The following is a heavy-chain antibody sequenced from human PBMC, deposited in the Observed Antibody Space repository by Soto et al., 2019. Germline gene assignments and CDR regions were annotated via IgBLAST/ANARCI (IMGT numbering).Heavy chain of an antibody. V-gene: IGHV4-61*01. CDR1: GGSVSSGSYY. CDR2: IYYSGNT. CDR3: ARGRRLGVRRAFDI. D-gene: IGHD3-16*01. Sequence: QVQLQESGPGLVKPSETLSLTCTVSGGSVSSGSYYWSWIRQPPGKGLEWIGYIYYSGNTNYNPSLESRVTISVDTSKNQFSLKLSSVTAADTAVYYCARGRRLGVRRAFDIWGQGTMVTVSS. J-gene: IGHJ3*02.